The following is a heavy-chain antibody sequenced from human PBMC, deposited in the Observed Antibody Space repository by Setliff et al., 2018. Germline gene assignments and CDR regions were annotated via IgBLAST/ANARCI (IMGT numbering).Heavy chain of an antibody. D-gene: IGHD3-3*01. CDR1: GYTLSKYY. CDR3: ARDRFYNSWSGTSITAPHDAFDI. CDR2: INPSGGLT. Sequence: ASVKVSCKASGYTLSKYYMHWVRQAPGQGLEWMGIINPSGGLTKYAQKFQGRVTMTSDTSTNTVYLEVSSLRSEDTAVYFCARDRFYNSWSGTSITAPHDAFDIWGQGTRVTGSS. V-gene: IGHV1-46*03. J-gene: IGHJ3*02.